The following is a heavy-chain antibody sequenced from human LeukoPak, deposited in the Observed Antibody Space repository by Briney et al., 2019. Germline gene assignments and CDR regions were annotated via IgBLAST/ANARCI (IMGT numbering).Heavy chain of an antibody. J-gene: IGHJ5*02. CDR1: GGSIGSSSYY. V-gene: IGHV4-39*07. D-gene: IGHD6-19*01. CDR3: ARGQARLAWFDP. Sequence: PSETLSLTCTVSGGSIGSSSYYWGWIRQPPGKGLEWIGSIYYSGSTYYNPSLKSRVTISVDTSKNQFSLRLRSVTAADTAVYYCARGQARLAWFDPWGQGTLVTVSS. CDR2: IYYSGST.